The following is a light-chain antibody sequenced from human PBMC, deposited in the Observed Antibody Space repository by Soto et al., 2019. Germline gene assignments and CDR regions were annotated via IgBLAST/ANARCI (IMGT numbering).Light chain of an antibody. CDR3: SSYTSSSTYV. CDR2: DVN. CDR1: RREVGGYNF. Sequence: QSALTQPASVSGSPGQSITISCTGTRREVGGYNFVSWYQQHPGKAPKLMIYDVNNRPSGVSNRFSGSKSGNTASLTISWLQAEDEADYYCSSYTSSSTYVFGTGTKVTVL. V-gene: IGLV2-14*03. J-gene: IGLJ1*01.